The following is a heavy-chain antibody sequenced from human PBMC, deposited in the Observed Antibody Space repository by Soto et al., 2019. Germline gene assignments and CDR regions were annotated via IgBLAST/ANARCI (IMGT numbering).Heavy chain of an antibody. V-gene: IGHV4-59*01. CDR1: GGSISSYY. D-gene: IGHD3-3*01. CDR2: IYYSGST. Sequence: ETLSLTCTVSGGSISSYYWSWIRQPPGKGLEWIGYIYYSGSTNYNPSLKSRVTISVDTSKNQFSLKLSSVTAADTAVYYCARDNDFWSGYYRGDYYYGMDVWGQGTTVTVSS. J-gene: IGHJ6*02. CDR3: ARDNDFWSGYYRGDYYYGMDV.